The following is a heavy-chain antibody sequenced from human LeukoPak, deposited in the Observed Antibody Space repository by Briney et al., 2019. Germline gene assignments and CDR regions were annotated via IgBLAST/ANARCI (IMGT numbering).Heavy chain of an antibody. J-gene: IGHJ1*01. Sequence: PSETLSLTCTVSGGSISSYYWSWIRQPPGKGLEWIGYIYYSGSTNYNPSLKSRVTISVDTSKNQFSLKLGSVTAADTAVYSCARHPHGGNSDFQHWGQGTLVTVSS. CDR2: IYYSGST. CDR1: GGSISSYY. CDR3: ARHPHGGNSDFQH. V-gene: IGHV4-59*08. D-gene: IGHD4-23*01.